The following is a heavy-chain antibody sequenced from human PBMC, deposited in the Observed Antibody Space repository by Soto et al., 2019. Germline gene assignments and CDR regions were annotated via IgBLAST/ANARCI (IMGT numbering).Heavy chain of an antibody. CDR1: CDSIISSSYY. D-gene: IGHD2-2*02. CDR2: IFYSGST. V-gene: IGHV4-39*01. CDR3: ARHPLLYPDY. Sequence: PSETLSLTCSFSCDSIISSSYYWGWIRQPPGKGLEWIGNIFYSGSTYYNPSLKSRVTISVDTSKNHFSLKLSSVTATDTAIYYCARHPLLYPDYWGQGTLVTVSS. J-gene: IGHJ4*02.